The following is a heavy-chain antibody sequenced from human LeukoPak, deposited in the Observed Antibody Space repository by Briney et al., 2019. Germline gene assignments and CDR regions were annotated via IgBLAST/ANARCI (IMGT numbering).Heavy chain of an antibody. CDR2: INTNTGNP. CDR3: ARLRRPDYDFWRGYYTGVAFVY. D-gene: IGHD3-3*01. CDR1: GYTFTGYY. J-gene: IGHJ4*02. Sequence: SSVKVTCKASGYTFTGYYMHWVRQPPGQGLEWMGWINTNTGNPTYAQGFTERFVFSLDTSVSTAYLQISSLMAEDTDVYYCARLRRPDYDFWRGYYTGVAFVYWGQGTLVTVSS. V-gene: IGHV7-4-1*02.